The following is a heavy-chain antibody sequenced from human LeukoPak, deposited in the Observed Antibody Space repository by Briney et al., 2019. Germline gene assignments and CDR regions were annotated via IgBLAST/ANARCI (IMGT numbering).Heavy chain of an antibody. V-gene: IGHV1-8*01. CDR2: MNPNSGNT. D-gene: IGHD3-22*01. Sequence: ASVKVSCKASGYTFTSYDINWVRQATGQGLEWMGWMNPNSGNTGYAQKFQGRVTTTRNTSISTAYMELSSLRSEDTAVYYCARAKYYYDSSGPLLYYFDYWGQGTLVTVSS. CDR3: ARAKYYYDSSGPLLYYFDY. CDR1: GYTFTSYD. J-gene: IGHJ4*02.